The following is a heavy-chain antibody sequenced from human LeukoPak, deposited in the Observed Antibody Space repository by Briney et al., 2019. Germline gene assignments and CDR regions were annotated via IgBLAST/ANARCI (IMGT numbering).Heavy chain of an antibody. Sequence: HSGGSLRLSCAASGFTFSSYSMNWVRQAPGKGLEWVSYISSSSSTIYYADSVKGRFTISRDNAKNSLYLQMNSLRAEDTAVYYCAGSSGSYFAAFDPWGQGTLVTVSS. V-gene: IGHV3-48*04. CDR2: ISSSSSTI. D-gene: IGHD3-10*01. J-gene: IGHJ5*02. CDR3: AGSSGSYFAAFDP. CDR1: GFTFSSYS.